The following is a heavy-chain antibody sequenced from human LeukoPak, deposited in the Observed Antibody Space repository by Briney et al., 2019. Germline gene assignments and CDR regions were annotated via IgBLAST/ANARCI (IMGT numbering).Heavy chain of an antibody. Sequence: GGSLRLSCAASGFTFSDYYMSWIRQAPGKGLEWVSYISSSGSTIYYAESVEGRFTISRDNAKNPLYLQMNSLRAEDAGVYYCWIDLKQWLGRESYCVDYWGQGTLVTVSS. V-gene: IGHV3-11*01. CDR1: GFTFSDYY. CDR2: ISSSGSTI. D-gene: IGHD6-19*01. J-gene: IGHJ4*02. CDR3: WIDLKQWLGRESYCVDY.